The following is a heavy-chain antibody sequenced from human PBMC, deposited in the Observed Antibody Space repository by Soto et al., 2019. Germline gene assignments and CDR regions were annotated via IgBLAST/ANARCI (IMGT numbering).Heavy chain of an antibody. Sequence: ASVKVSCKASGGTFSSYASSWVRQAPGQGLEWMGRIIPILGIANYAQKFQGRVTITADKSTSTAYMELSSLRSEDTAVYYCAMEYCSSTSCYRDYWGQGTPVTVSS. J-gene: IGHJ4*02. CDR1: GGTFSSYA. V-gene: IGHV1-69*04. CDR3: AMEYCSSTSCYRDY. CDR2: IIPILGIA. D-gene: IGHD2-2*02.